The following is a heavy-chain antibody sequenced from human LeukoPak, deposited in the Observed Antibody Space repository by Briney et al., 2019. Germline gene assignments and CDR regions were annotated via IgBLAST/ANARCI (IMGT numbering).Heavy chain of an antibody. V-gene: IGHV3-30*04. Sequence: GGSLRLSCAASGFTFRSYAMHWVRQAPGKGLEWVAVISYDGSNKYYADSVKGRFTISRDNSKNTLYLQMNSLRAEDTAVYYCARTYSSSWTNFYYYYYYMDVWGKGTTVTISS. CDR2: ISYDGSNK. J-gene: IGHJ6*03. CDR3: ARTYSSSWTNFYYYYYYMDV. D-gene: IGHD6-13*01. CDR1: GFTFRSYA.